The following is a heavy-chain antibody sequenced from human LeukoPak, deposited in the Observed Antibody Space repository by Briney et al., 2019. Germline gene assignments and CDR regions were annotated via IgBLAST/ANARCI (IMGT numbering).Heavy chain of an antibody. V-gene: IGHV3-30-3*01. CDR2: ISYDGSNK. J-gene: IGHJ4*02. D-gene: IGHD2-15*01. CDR3: ARDGHLGYCSGGSCYWGYFDY. CDR1: GFTFSSYA. Sequence: GGSLRLSCAASGFTFSSYAMHWVRQAPGKGLEWVAVISYDGSNKYYADSVKGRFTISRDNSKNTLYLQMNSLRAEGTAVYYCARDGHLGYCSGGSCYWGYFDYWGQGTLVTVSS.